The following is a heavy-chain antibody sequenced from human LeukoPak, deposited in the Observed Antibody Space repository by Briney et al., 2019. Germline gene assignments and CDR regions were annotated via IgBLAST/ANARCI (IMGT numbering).Heavy chain of an antibody. V-gene: IGHV3-11*01. CDR2: IGRSGSAI. CDR1: GFTFSNAW. J-gene: IGHJ6*03. Sequence: GGSLRLSCGASGFTFSNAWMSWVRQAPGKGLEWVSYIGRSGSAIYYADSVKGRFTISRDNAKNSLYLQMNSLRAEDTAVYYCARGPIIDIAIVPAAVEYYYMDVWGKGTTVTVSS. CDR3: ARGPIIDIAIVPAAVEYYYMDV. D-gene: IGHD2-2*01.